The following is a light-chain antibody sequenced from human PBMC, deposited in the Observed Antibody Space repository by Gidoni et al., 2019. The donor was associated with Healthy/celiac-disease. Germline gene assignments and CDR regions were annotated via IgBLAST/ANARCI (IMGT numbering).Light chain of an antibody. CDR1: QSVSSSY. V-gene: IGKV3-20*01. CDR3: QQYGSSPPWT. CDR2: GAS. J-gene: IGKJ1*01. Sequence: EIVFTQSPGTLSLSPGERATLSCRASQSVSSSYLAWYQQKPGQAPRLLIYGASSRATCIPDRFSGSGSGTDFTLTISRLEPEDFAVYYCQQYGSSPPWTFGQGTKVEIK.